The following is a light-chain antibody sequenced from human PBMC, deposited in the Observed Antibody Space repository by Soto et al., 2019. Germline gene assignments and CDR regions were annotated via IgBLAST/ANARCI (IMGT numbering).Light chain of an antibody. CDR3: QSYDSSLSVI. CDR1: RSNIGAGQD. Sequence: QSVLTQPPSVSGSPGQRVTISRTGSRSNIGAGQDVHWYRQLPGTAPKLLIYGDNNRPSGVPDRFSGSKSGTSASLAITGLQAEDEADYYCQSYDSSLSVIFGGGTKLTVL. V-gene: IGLV1-40*01. CDR2: GDN. J-gene: IGLJ2*01.